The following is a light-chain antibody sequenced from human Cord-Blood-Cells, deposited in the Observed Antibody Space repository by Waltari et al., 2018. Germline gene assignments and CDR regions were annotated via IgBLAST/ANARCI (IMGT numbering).Light chain of an antibody. Sequence: QSALTQPASVSGSPGQSITISCTGTSSDVGGYNYVSWYQQHPGKAPNLMIYEVSNRPPGVSNRCSGSKSGNTASLTISGLQAEDEADYYCSSYTSSSTPWVVGGGTKLTVL. CDR3: SSYTSSSTPWV. V-gene: IGLV2-14*01. CDR1: SSDVGGYNY. J-gene: IGLJ3*02. CDR2: EVS.